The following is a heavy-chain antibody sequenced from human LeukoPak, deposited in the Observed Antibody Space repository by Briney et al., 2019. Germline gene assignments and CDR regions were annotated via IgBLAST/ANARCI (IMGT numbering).Heavy chain of an antibody. Sequence: QPGGSLRLSCAAAGFTFSSYAMSWVRQAPGKGLEWVSAISGSGGSTYYADSVKGRFTISRDNSKNTLYLQMNSLRAEDTAVYYCARKKGQWLFKADAFDIWGQGTMVTVSS. J-gene: IGHJ3*02. V-gene: IGHV3-23*01. CDR3: ARKKGQWLFKADAFDI. D-gene: IGHD6-19*01. CDR2: ISGSGGST. CDR1: GFTFSSYA.